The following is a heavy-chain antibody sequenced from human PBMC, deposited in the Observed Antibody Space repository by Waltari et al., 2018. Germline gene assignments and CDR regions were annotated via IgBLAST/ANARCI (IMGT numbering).Heavy chain of an antibody. J-gene: IGHJ4*02. CDR3: ARVSPDSYSYFDY. Sequence: QLQLQESGPGLVKPSETLSLSCTVSGGSISSSSYYWGRIRQPQGKGLEWIGSNHYSGSTYYNASLKSRVTISVDTSKNQFSLKLSSVTAADTAVYYCARVSPDSYSYFDYWGQGTLVTVSS. D-gene: IGHD2-21*01. CDR1: GGSISSSSYY. V-gene: IGHV4-39*01. CDR2: NHYSGST.